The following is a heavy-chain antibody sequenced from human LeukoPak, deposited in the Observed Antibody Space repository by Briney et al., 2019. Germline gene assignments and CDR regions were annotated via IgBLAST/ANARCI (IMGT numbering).Heavy chain of an antibody. CDR3: ATGNSGRWYFYYFDY. CDR2: IKKDGSEK. J-gene: IGHJ4*02. V-gene: IGHV3-7*03. Sequence: GGSLRLSCAASGFTFSNFWMTWVRQAPGKGLEWVANIKKDGSEKYYVDSVKGRFTISRDNARNSLHLQMNSLRAEDTAVYYCATGNSGRWYFYYFDYWGQGTLVTVSS. CDR1: GFTFSNFW. D-gene: IGHD6-13*01.